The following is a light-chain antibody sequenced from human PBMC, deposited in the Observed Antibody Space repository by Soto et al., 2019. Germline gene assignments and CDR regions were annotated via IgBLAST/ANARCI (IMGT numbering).Light chain of an antibody. CDR3: LQHNSYPLT. CDR2: AAS. CDR1: QDISHY. J-gene: IGKJ4*01. Sequence: DIQMTQSPSSLSASVGDTVTITCQASQDISHYLNWYKQKPGKPPKRLIYAASSLQTGVPSRFSGDGFGTEFTLTISSLQPEDFATYYCLQHNSYPLTFGGGTKVDIK. V-gene: IGKV1-17*01.